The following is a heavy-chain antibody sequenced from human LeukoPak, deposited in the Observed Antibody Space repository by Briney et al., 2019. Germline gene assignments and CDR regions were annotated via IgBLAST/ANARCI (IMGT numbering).Heavy chain of an antibody. J-gene: IGHJ4*02. D-gene: IGHD2-2*02. CDR2: ISAYNGNT. CDR3: ARGGKGVVVVPAAIDNFDY. V-gene: IGHV1-18*01. CDR1: GYTFTSYG. Sequence: ASVKVSCKASGYTFTSYGISWVRQAPGQGLEWMGWISAYNGNTNYAQKLQGRVTMTTDTSTSTAYMELRSLRSDDTAVYYCARGGKGVVVVPAAIDNFDYWGQGTLVTVSS.